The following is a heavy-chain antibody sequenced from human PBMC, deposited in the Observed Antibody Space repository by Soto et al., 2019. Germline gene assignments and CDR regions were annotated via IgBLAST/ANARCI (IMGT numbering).Heavy chain of an antibody. CDR2: IVPIYRTA. V-gene: IGHV1-69*13. D-gene: IGHD3-10*01. Sequence: GASVKVSWKASGGPFSSYRFNCVRQARGQGLEWLGGIVPIYRTADYAQKFQGRVTITADESTRTVYLELSSLKSQDTALYYCARDSGEKLSNSWGKGTLVTVSS. CDR1: GGPFSSYR. CDR3: ARDSGEKLSNS. J-gene: IGHJ4*02.